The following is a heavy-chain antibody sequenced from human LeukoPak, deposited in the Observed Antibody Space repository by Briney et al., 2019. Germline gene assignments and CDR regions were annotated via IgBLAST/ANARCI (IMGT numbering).Heavy chain of an antibody. Sequence: ASVKVSCKASGYTFTSYDINWVRQATGQGLEWMGWMNPNSGNTGYAQKFQGRVTMTRDTSTSTVYMELSSLRSEDTAVYYCARDRQSTFGGVIVLYYFDYWGQGTLVTVSS. CDR3: ARDRQSTFGGVIVLYYFDY. J-gene: IGHJ4*02. D-gene: IGHD3-16*02. CDR2: MNPNSGNT. CDR1: GYTFTSYD. V-gene: IGHV1-8*01.